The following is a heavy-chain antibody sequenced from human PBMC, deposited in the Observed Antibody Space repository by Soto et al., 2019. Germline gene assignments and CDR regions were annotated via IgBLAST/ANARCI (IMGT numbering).Heavy chain of an antibody. CDR1: GFTFSSYA. CDR2: ISGSGGST. Sequence: EVQLLESGGGLVQPGGSLRLSCAASGFTFSSYAMSWVRQAPGKGLEWVSAISGSGGSTYYADSVKGRFTISRDNSKNTLYLQMNSLRAEDTAVYYCAKGSGGGSSYGRRLLANEGVVDVWGKGTTVTVSS. D-gene: IGHD5-18*01. J-gene: IGHJ6*04. V-gene: IGHV3-23*01. CDR3: AKGSGGGSSYGRRLLANEGVVDV.